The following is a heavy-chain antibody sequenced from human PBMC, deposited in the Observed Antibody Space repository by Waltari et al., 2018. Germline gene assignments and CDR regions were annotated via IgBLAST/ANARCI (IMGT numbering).Heavy chain of an antibody. V-gene: IGHV4-59*01. CDR3: ARDLGDGYNHQFDY. CDR1: GGSISSYY. CDR2: IYYSGST. D-gene: IGHD5-12*01. Sequence: QVQLQESGPGLVKPSETLSLTCTASGGSISSYYWSWIRPPPGKGLEWIGYIYYSGSTNYNPSLKSRVTISVDTSKNQFSLKLSSVTAADTAVYYCARDLGDGYNHQFDYWGQGTLVTVSS. J-gene: IGHJ4*02.